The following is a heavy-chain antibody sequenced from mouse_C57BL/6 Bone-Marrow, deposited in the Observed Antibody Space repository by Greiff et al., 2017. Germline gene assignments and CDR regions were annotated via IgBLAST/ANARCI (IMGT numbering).Heavy chain of an antibody. CDR3: ARSGYYGSSHWFAD. J-gene: IGHJ3*01. CDR1: GYSFTDSN. D-gene: IGHD1-1*01. Sequence: EVKVVESGPELVKPGASVKISCKASGYSFTDSNMNWVKQSNGKSLEWIGVINPNYGTTSYNQKFQGKATLTVDQSSSTSYMPLHSLASEDSAVYYCARSGYYGSSHWFADWGQGTLVTVAA. CDR2: INPNYGTT. V-gene: IGHV1-39*01.